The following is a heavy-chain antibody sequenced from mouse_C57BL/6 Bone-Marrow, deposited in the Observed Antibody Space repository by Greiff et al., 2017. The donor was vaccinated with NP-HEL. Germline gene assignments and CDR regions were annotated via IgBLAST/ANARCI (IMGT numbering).Heavy chain of an antibody. CDR2: INPSNGGT. V-gene: IGHV1-53*01. J-gene: IGHJ1*03. CDR1: GYTFTSYW. D-gene: IGHD1-1*01. Sequence: VQLQQPGTELVKPGASVKLSCKASGYTFTSYWMHWVKQRPGQGLEWIGNINPSNGGTNYNEKFKSKATLTVDKSSSTAYMQLSSLTSEDSAVYYCARDRGTSTTVVATKGYFDVWGTGTTVTVSS. CDR3: ARDRGTSTTVVATKGYFDV.